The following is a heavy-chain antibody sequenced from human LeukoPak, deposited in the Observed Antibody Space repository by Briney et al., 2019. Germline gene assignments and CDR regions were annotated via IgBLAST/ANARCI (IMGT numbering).Heavy chain of an antibody. J-gene: IGHJ6*02. D-gene: IGHD1-26*01. CDR3: ARGRLGTYYRGGSFYYGMDV. CDR1: GGSISCFY. V-gene: IGHV4-34*01. CDR2: IDHNGST. Sequence: SETLSPTCTVPGGSISCFYWSWIRQPPGKGLEWIGEIDHNGSTNYNPSFKSRVSISFGTSKIHFSLKLASVPAADTAVYYCARGRLGTYYRGGSFYYGMDVWGQGTTVIVS.